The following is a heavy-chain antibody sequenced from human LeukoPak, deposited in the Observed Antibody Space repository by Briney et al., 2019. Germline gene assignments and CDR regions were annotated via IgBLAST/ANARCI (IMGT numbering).Heavy chain of an antibody. V-gene: IGHV3-9*01. Sequence: PGRSLRLSCAVSGFTFDDYAMHWVRQAPGKGLEWVSGISWNSGSIGYADSVKGRFTISRDNAKNSLYLQMNSLRTEDTALYYCAKDLGPSKYNWNPHFKGFDPWGQGTLVTVSS. CDR2: ISWNSGSI. CDR3: AKDLGPSKYNWNPHFKGFDP. J-gene: IGHJ5*02. CDR1: GFTFDDYA. D-gene: IGHD1-20*01.